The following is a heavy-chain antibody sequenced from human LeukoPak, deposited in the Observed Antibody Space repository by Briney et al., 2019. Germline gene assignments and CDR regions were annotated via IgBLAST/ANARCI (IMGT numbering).Heavy chain of an antibody. V-gene: IGHV1-8*01. CDR2: MNPNSGNT. Sequence: ASVKVSCKASGYTFTSYDINWVRQATGQGLEWMGWMNPNSGNTGYAQKFQGRVTMTRNTSISTAYMELSSLRSEDTAVYYCARFIAAAGTPYFDYWGQGTLVTVSS. CDR3: ARFIAAAGTPYFDY. D-gene: IGHD6-13*01. CDR1: GYTFTSYD. J-gene: IGHJ4*02.